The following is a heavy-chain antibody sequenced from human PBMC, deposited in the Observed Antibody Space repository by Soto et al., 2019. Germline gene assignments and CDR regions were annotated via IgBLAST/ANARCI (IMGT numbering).Heavy chain of an antibody. J-gene: IGHJ4*02. CDR2: IDHTGTT. CDR3: TRGRPPRY. Sequence: SETLSVTCAVSGESFSGYYWSWIRQSPGKGLEWIGDIDHTGTTHYNPSLKNRVTILVDRSKKHFSLTLTSVTTADTAEYFCTRGRPPRYWGQGTPVTVSS. CDR1: GESFSGYY. V-gene: IGHV4-34*01.